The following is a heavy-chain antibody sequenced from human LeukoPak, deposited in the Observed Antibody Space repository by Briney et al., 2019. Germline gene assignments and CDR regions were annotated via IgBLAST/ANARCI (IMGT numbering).Heavy chain of an antibody. Sequence: GESLKISCKGSGYSFTSYGISWVRQAPGQGLEWMGWISAYNGNTNYAQKLQGRVTMTTDTSTSTAYMELRSLRSDDTAVYYCARDFYPRIKHPTAYFDYWGQGTLVTVSS. CDR3: ARDFYPRIKHPTAYFDY. CDR2: ISAYNGNT. V-gene: IGHV1-18*01. J-gene: IGHJ4*02. CDR1: GYSFTSYG. D-gene: IGHD2/OR15-2a*01.